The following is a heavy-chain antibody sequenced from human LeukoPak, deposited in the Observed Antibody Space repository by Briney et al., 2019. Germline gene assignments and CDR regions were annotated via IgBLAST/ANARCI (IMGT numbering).Heavy chain of an antibody. CDR3: ARMDYYTSGTYTYPNFDY. Sequence: PGGSLRLSCAASGFTFSSYAMSWVRQAPGKGLEWVSAISGSGGSTYYADSVKGRFTISRDNSKNTLYLQMNSLRAEDAAVFYCARMDYYTSGTYTYPNFDYWGQGTLVTVSS. J-gene: IGHJ4*02. CDR2: ISGSGGST. D-gene: IGHD3-10*01. V-gene: IGHV3-23*01. CDR1: GFTFSSYA.